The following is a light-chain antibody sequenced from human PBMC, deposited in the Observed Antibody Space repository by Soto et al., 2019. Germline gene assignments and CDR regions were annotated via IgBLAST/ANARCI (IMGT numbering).Light chain of an antibody. J-gene: IGLJ3*02. V-gene: IGLV2-14*03. CDR3: TSYTNSITWV. CDR2: EVS. CDR1: SSDIGGYDY. Sequence: QSALTQPASVSGSPGQSITISCTGTSSDIGGYDYVSWYQQQPGKAPKLMIYEVSSRPSGVSNRFSGSKSGNTASLTISGLQAEDEADYYRTSYTNSITWVFGAGTKVTVL.